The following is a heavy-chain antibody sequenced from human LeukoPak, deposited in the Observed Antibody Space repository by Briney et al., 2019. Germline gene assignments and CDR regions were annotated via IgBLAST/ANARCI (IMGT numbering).Heavy chain of an antibody. V-gene: IGHV3-9*01. J-gene: IGHJ4*02. CDR2: ISWNSGSI. D-gene: IGHD6-19*01. Sequence: PGRSLRLSCAASGFTFDDYAMHWVRQAPGKGLEWVSGISWNSGSIGYADSVKGRFTISRDNAKNSLYLQMNSLRAEDTALYYCAKDLVAGNFDYWGQGTLVTVSS. CDR1: GFTFDDYA. CDR3: AKDLVAGNFDY.